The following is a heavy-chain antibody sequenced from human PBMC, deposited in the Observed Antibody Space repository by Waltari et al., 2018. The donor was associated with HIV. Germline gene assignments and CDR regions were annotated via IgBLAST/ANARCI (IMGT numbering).Heavy chain of an antibody. CDR1: GFSFSSYS. Sequence: EVHLVESGGGLVKRGGSLRLSCAASGFSFSSYSMNWVRQAPGKGLGWVSSIRSSSNFIYYADSVKGRFTISRDNAKNSLYLQMNSLRAEDTAVYYCARDGGSPPNRWFDPWGQGTLVTVSS. D-gene: IGHD1-26*01. V-gene: IGHV3-21*01. CDR3: ARDGGSPPNRWFDP. CDR2: IRSSSNFI. J-gene: IGHJ5*02.